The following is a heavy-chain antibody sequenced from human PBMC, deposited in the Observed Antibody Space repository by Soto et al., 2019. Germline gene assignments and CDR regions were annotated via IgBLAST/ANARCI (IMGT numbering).Heavy chain of an antibody. CDR2: IIPVLDIE. V-gene: IGHV1-69*02. J-gene: IGHJ4*02. Sequence: QVQLVQSGAEVKKPGSSVKVSCKVSGGTFSSYTISWVRQAPGQGLEWMGRIIPVLDIEKYAQKFQGRVTITADKSTSTDYMELVSLRSEDTAVYYCAGLTETGTTAYDYWGQGTLVNVSS. D-gene: IGHD1-7*01. CDR3: AGLTETGTTAYDY. CDR1: GGTFSSYT.